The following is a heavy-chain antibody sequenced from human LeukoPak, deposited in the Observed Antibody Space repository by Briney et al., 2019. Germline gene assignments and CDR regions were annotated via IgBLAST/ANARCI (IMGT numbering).Heavy chain of an antibody. CDR2: ITGSGGSS. Sequence: GGSLRLSCEASGLAFRNFAMSWVRQAPGKGLEWVSGITGSGGSSYYADSVKGRFTISRDNAKNSVYLQMNSLRADDTAVYYCARDRQIAYWGQGTLVTVSS. J-gene: IGHJ4*02. CDR1: GLAFRNFA. V-gene: IGHV3-23*01. CDR3: ARDRQIAY.